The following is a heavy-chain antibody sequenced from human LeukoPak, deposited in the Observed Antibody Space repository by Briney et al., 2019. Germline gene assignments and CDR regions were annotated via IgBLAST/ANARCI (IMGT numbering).Heavy chain of an antibody. CDR3: ARRITGYSSGWYWDYFDY. CDR2: IYYSGST. CDR1: GGSISSGGYY. V-gene: IGHV4-31*03. D-gene: IGHD6-19*01. J-gene: IGHJ4*02. Sequence: SETLSLTCTVSGGSISSGGYYWSWIRQHPGKGLEWIGYIYYSGSTYYNPSLKSRVTISVDRSKNQFSLKLSSVTAADTAVYYCARRITGYSSGWYWDYFDYWGQGTLVTVSS.